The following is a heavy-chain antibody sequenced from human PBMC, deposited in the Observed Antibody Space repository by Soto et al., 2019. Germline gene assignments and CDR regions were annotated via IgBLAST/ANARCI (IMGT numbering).Heavy chain of an antibody. CDR3: ARSDYGDYLSDYYYGMDV. CDR1: GFTFSSYA. V-gene: IGHV3-30-3*01. J-gene: IGHJ6*02. D-gene: IGHD4-17*01. CDR2: ISYDGSNK. Sequence: GGSLRLSCAASGFTFSSYAMHWVRQAPGKGLEWVAVISYDGSNKYYADSVKGRFTISRDNSKNTLYLQMNSLRAEDTAVYYCARSDYGDYLSDYYYGMDVWGQGTTVTVSS.